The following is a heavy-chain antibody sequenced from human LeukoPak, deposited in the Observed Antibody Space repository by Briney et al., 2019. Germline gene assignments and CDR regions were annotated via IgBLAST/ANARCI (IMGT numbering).Heavy chain of an antibody. J-gene: IGHJ4*02. D-gene: IGHD6-19*01. V-gene: IGHV3-23*01. Sequence: PGKSLRLSCAASGFTFSSYWMTWVRQAPGKGLEWVSSISGSGGKTYYADSVKGRFTISRDNSKNTLYLQMNSLRAEDAALYYCAKDLEAVAGTWGYFDYWGQGTLVTVSS. CDR2: ISGSGGKT. CDR3: AKDLEAVAGTWGYFDY. CDR1: GFTFSSYW.